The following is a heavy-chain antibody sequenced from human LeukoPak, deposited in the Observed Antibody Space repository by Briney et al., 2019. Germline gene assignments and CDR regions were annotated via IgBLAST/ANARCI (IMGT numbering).Heavy chain of an antibody. V-gene: IGHV3-20*04. CDR1: GFTFDDYG. CDR3: AREIAGSGSYLLDY. J-gene: IGHJ4*02. CDR2: INWNGGST. D-gene: IGHD1-26*01. Sequence: GGSLRLSCAAPGFTFDDYGMSWVRHAPGKGLEWVCGINWNGGSTVYADSVKGRFTIYRDNANNSLYLQMTSLRAAYTCLPYCAREIAGSGSYLLDYWGQGTLVTVSS.